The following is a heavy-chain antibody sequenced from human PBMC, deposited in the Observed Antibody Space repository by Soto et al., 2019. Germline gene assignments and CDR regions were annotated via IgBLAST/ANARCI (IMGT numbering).Heavy chain of an antibody. CDR1: GGTFSSYS. V-gene: IGHV1-69*01. J-gene: IGHJ4*02. CDR2: IIPIFGTA. D-gene: IGHD1-26*01. Sequence: QVQLVQSGAEVKKPGSSVKVSCKASGGTFSSYSINWVRQAPGQGLEWMGEIIPIFGTANYAQEFQGRVTITADESTSTAYMELSSLRSADTAVYYCARDGGRHSGGIDYWGQGTLVTVSS. CDR3: ARDGGRHSGGIDY.